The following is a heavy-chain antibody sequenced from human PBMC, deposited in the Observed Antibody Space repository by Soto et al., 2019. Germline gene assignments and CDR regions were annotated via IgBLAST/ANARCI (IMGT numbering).Heavy chain of an antibody. Sequence: PSETLSLTCTVSGDSISSGGYYWSWIRQHPGKGLEWIGYIYDNGGAYYSPSLKGRVVISVDRSENQFSLRLSSVTAADTAVYYCARVKGGTTRRAFDSWGRGTLVTVSS. V-gene: IGHV4-31*03. CDR2: IYDNGGA. CDR3: ARVKGGTTRRAFDS. D-gene: IGHD1-7*01. CDR1: GDSISSGGYY. J-gene: IGHJ4*02.